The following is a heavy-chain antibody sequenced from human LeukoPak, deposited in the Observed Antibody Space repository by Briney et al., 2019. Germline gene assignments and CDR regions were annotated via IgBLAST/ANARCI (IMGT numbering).Heavy chain of an antibody. Sequence: GGSLRLSCSASGFTFSSYAMHWVRQAPGKGLEYVSAISSNGGSTYYADSVKGRFTISRDNSKNTLYLQMSSLRSEDTAVYYCARAPYYYGSGSSNAFDIWGQGTMVTVSS. V-gene: IGHV3-64D*06. D-gene: IGHD3-10*01. CDR2: ISSNGGST. CDR3: ARAPYYYGSGSSNAFDI. J-gene: IGHJ3*02. CDR1: GFTFSSYA.